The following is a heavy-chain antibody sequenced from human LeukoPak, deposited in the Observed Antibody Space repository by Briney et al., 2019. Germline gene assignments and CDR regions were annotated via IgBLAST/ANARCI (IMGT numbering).Heavy chain of an antibody. V-gene: IGHV3-21*01. CDR3: AKNSSGRGIFDY. D-gene: IGHD6-19*01. J-gene: IGHJ4*02. CDR1: GFSFSSYS. CDR2: LSSSSSYI. Sequence: GGSLRLSCAASGFSFSSYSMNWVRQAPGKGLEWVSSLSSSSSYIYYADSVKGRFTISRDNPKNSLYLQINSLRAEDTAVYYCAKNSSGRGIFDYWGQGTLVTVSS.